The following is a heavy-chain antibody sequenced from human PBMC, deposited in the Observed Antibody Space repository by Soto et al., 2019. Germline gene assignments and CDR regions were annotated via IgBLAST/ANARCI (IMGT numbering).Heavy chain of an antibody. Sequence: SVTXXVSGGSISSGGYYXTXIRQNPGKSQERIGYIYYSGSTYYNPSLKSRVTISVDTSKNQFSLKLSSVTAADTAVYYCARVCGGDCHYGMDVWGQGTTVTVSS. V-gene: IGHV4-31*02. CDR2: IYYSGST. D-gene: IGHD2-21*02. CDR1: GGSISSGGYY. J-gene: IGHJ6*02. CDR3: ARVCGGDCHYGMDV.